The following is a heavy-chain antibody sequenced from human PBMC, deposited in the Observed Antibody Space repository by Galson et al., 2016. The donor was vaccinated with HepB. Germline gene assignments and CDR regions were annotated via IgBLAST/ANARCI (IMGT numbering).Heavy chain of an antibody. Sequence: TLSLTCTVSGGSISSGGYSWSWIRQPPGKGLEWIGYIFHSGSTYYNPSLKSRVTISVDRSKNQFSLNLSSVTPADTAVYYCARGVHYGTSKLDYWGQGTLVTVSS. D-gene: IGHD4/OR15-4a*01. CDR1: GGSISSGGYS. CDR3: ARGVHYGTSKLDY. J-gene: IGHJ4*02. V-gene: IGHV4-30-2*01. CDR2: IFHSGST.